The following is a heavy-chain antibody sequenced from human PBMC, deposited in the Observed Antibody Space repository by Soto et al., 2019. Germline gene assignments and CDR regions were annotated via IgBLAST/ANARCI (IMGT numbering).Heavy chain of an antibody. CDR1: GFTFSSYS. D-gene: IGHD5-18*01. J-gene: IGHJ4*02. V-gene: IGHV3-21*04. Sequence: GGSLRLSCAASGFTFSSYSMNWVRQAPGKGLEWVSSISSSSSYIYYADSVKGRFTISRDNSKNTLYLQMNSLRAEDTAVYYCAKGLNGYSYGYYFDYWGQGTLVTVSS. CDR3: AKGLNGYSYGYYFDY. CDR2: ISSSSSYI.